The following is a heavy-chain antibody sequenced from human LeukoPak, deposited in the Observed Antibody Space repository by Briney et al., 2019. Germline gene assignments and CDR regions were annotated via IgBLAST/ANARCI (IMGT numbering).Heavy chain of an antibody. Sequence: PSETLSLTCTVSGGSISSYYWSWIRQPAGKGLESIGHISTSGSTNYNPSLKSRVTMSVDTSKNQFSLKLTSMTAADTAVYFCARGYDYIWGTFRSPPFFDYWGQGTLVTVSS. CDR2: ISTSGST. CDR1: GGSISSYY. V-gene: IGHV4-4*07. D-gene: IGHD3-16*02. J-gene: IGHJ4*02. CDR3: ARGYDYIWGTFRSPPFFDY.